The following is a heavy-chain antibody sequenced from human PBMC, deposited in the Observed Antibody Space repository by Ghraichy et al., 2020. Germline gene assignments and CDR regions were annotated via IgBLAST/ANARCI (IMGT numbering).Heavy chain of an antibody. CDR3: ARGRLLLWFGEGEDYFDY. CDR1: GGSINNYY. J-gene: IGHJ4*02. CDR2: IISSGRT. D-gene: IGHD3-10*01. Sequence: SESLSLTCTVSGGSINNYYWSWIRQPAGKGLEWIGRIISSGRTNLKPSLKSRVTMSIDTSKNQFSLKLRSVTAADTAVYYCARGRLLLWFGEGEDYFDYWGQGILVSVSS. V-gene: IGHV4-4*07.